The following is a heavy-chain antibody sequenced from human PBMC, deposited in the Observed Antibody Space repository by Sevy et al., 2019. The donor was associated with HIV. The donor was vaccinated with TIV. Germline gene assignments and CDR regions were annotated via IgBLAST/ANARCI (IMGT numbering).Heavy chain of an antibody. V-gene: IGHV3-7*01. J-gene: IGHJ4*02. CDR1: GLTFSSYW. CDR3: ARRDCGG. D-gene: IGHD2-21*01. Sequence: GGSLRLSCAASGLTFSSYWMSWVRQAPGKGLEWVANINKDGSEKYYVDSVKGRFSISRDNAKNSLYLQMNSLRAEDTAVYYCARRDCGGWGQGNVVTVSS. CDR2: INKDGSEK.